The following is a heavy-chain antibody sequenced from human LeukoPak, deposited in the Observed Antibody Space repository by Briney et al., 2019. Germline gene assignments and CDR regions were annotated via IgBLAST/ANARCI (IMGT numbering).Heavy chain of an antibody. D-gene: IGHD6-6*01. J-gene: IGHJ4*02. CDR3: ARVDAALDY. V-gene: IGHV3-30-3*01. CDR1: GFTFSSYA. CDR2: TSFDGSEV. Sequence: PGGSLRLSCAASGFTFSSYAMHWVRQAPGKGLEWVAVTSFDGSEVFFADSVKGRFTASRDNSKNTLYLEMDSLTDDDTAVYYCARVDAALDYWGQGTLVTVSS.